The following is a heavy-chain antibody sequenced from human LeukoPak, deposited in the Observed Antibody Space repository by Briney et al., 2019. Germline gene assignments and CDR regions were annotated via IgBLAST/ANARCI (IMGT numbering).Heavy chain of an antibody. CDR2: ITGSGSTK. V-gene: IGHV3-48*03. CDR1: RFTFSGYE. J-gene: IGHJ3*02. CDR3: AGSKDTETDAFDI. Sequence: GGSLRLSCAASRFTFSGYEMNWVRQAPGKGLEWISYITGSGSTKYYADSLKGRFTISRDNAKKSLYLQMNSLRAEDTAVYYCAGSKDTETDAFDIWGQGTMVTVSS.